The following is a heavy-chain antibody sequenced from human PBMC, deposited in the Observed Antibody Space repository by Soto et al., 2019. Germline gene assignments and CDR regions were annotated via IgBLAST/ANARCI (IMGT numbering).Heavy chain of an antibody. D-gene: IGHD3-22*01. CDR3: AISDSSGYPRTYCMDV. CDR2: INAGNGNT. J-gene: IGHJ6*02. V-gene: IGHV1-3*01. Sequence: GASVKVSCKASGYTFTSYAMHWVRQARGQRLEWMGWINAGNGNTKYSQKFQGRVTITSDTSASTAYMELSSLRSEDTSVYYCAISDSSGYPRTYCMDVWGQGTTVTVSS. CDR1: GYTFTSYA.